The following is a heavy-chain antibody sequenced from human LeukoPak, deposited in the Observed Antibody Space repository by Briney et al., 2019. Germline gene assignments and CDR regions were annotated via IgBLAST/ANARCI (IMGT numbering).Heavy chain of an antibody. D-gene: IGHD3-3*02. J-gene: IGHJ3*02. Sequence: GGSLRLSCVASGFSFSDYYMSWIRQAPGKGLEWVSYIGSTIYYADSVKGRFTISRDNAKNSLYLQMNSLRAEDTAVYYCASIFGEAFDIWGQGTMVTVSS. CDR3: ASIFGEAFDI. CDR2: IGSTI. CDR1: GFSFSDYY. V-gene: IGHV3-11*04.